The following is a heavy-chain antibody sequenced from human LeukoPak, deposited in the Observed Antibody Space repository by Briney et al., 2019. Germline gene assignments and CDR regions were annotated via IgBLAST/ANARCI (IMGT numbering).Heavy chain of an antibody. CDR1: GFAVSSNY. CDR2: IYSGGST. D-gene: IGHD6-6*01. CDR3: ARGSRQTGFDP. Sequence: GGSLRLSCAASGFAVSSNYMSWVRQAPGKGLEWVSVIYSGGSTYYADSVKGRFTISRDNSKNTLYLQMNSLRAEDTAVYYCARGSRQTGFDPWGQGTLVTVSS. V-gene: IGHV3-66*02. J-gene: IGHJ5*02.